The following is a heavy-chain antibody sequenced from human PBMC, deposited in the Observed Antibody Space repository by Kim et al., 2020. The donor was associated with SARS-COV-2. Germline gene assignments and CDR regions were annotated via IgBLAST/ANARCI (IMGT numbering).Heavy chain of an antibody. D-gene: IGHD6-13*01. CDR3: ARLDSSSWSTYYYYYGMDV. CDR2: ISSSGSTI. CDR1: GFTFSSYE. J-gene: IGHJ6*02. V-gene: IGHV3-48*03. Sequence: GGSLRLSCAASGFTFSSYEMNWVRQAPGKGLEWVSYISSSGSTIYYADSVKGRFTISRDNAKNSLYLQMNSLRAEDTAVYYCARLDSSSWSTYYYYYGMDVWGQGTTVTVSS.